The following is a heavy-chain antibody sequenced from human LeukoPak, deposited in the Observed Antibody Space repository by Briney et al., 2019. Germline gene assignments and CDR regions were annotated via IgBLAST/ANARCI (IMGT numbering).Heavy chain of an antibody. CDR1: GGSFSGYY. D-gene: IGHD2-21*02. Sequence: PSETLSLTCAVYGGSFSGYYWSWIRQPPGKGLEWIGEINHSGSTNYNPSLKSRVTISVDTSKNQFSLKLSSVTAEDTAVYYCARVPARRVVTTPTYFDFWGQGTLVTVSS. CDR2: INHSGST. CDR3: ARVPARRVVTTPTYFDF. J-gene: IGHJ4*02. V-gene: IGHV4-34*01.